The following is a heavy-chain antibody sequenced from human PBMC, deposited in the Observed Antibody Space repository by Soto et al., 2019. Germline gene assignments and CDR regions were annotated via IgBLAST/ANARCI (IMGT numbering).Heavy chain of an antibody. J-gene: IGHJ4*02. V-gene: IGHV3-48*02. Sequence: EVQLVESGGGLVQPGGSLRLSCAASGFTFSSYSMNWVRQAPGKGLEWVSYISSSSSTIYYADSVKGRFTISRDNAKNSLYLQMNSLRDEDTAVYYCAREGYYYGSGSYQTADYWGQGTLVTVSS. CDR1: GFTFSSYS. D-gene: IGHD3-10*01. CDR3: AREGYYYGSGSYQTADY. CDR2: ISSSSSTI.